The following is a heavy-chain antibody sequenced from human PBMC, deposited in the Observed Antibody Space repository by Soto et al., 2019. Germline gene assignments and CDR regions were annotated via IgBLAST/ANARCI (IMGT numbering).Heavy chain of an antibody. J-gene: IGHJ6*02. CDR2: INPNSGGT. V-gene: IGHV1-2*02. CDR1: GYTFTGYY. D-gene: IGHD3-3*01. Sequence: QVQLVQSGAEVKKPGASVKVSCKASGYTFTGYYMHWVRQAPGQGLEWMGWINPNSGGTNYAQKFQGRVIMTRDTSISTAYMELSRLRSDDTAVYYCARTNTIFGVVIIANYYYGMDVWGQGTTVTVSS. CDR3: ARTNTIFGVVIIANYYYGMDV.